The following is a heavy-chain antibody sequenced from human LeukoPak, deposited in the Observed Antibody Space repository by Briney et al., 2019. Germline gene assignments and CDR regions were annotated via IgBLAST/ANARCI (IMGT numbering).Heavy chain of an antibody. J-gene: IGHJ5*02. CDR3: ARGHWFAP. V-gene: IGHV3-74*03. CDR1: GFTFSGYW. CDR2: IKNDGSIT. Sequence: GGSLRLSCAASGFTFSGYWMHWVRQTPGKGLVWVSRIKNDGSITTYADSVKGRFTISRDNAKNTRYLQMNRLKSEDTPQYNSARGHWFAPWGKGTLVTVS.